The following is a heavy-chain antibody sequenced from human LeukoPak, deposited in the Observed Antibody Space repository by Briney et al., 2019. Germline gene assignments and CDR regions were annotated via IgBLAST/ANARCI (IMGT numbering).Heavy chain of an antibody. CDR2: IYYSGST. Sequence: PSETLSLTCAVSGGSISSSGYYWGWIRQPPGKGLEWIGSIYYSGSTYYNPSLKSRVTISVDTSKNQFSLKLSSVTAADTAVYYCARVVRKSGYSYGTNYCYYGMDVWGQGTTVTVSS. V-gene: IGHV4-39*01. D-gene: IGHD5-18*01. J-gene: IGHJ6*02. CDR3: ARVVRKSGYSYGTNYCYYGMDV. CDR1: GGSISSSGYY.